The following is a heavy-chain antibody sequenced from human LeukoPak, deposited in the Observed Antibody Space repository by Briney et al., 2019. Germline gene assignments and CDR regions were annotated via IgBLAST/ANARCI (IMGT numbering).Heavy chain of an antibody. V-gene: IGHV1-46*01. D-gene: IGHD1-26*01. CDR1: GYTFTSYG. CDR3: ASTSESGSYLYLQH. J-gene: IGHJ1*01. CDR2: INPSGGST. Sequence: ASVKVSCKASGYTFTSYGISWVRQAPGQGLEWMGIINPSGGSTSYAQKFQGRVTMTRDMSTSTVYMELSSLRSEDTAVYYCASTSESGSYLYLQHWGQGTLVTVSS.